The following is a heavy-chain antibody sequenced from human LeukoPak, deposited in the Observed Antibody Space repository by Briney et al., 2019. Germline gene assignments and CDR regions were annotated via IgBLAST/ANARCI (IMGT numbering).Heavy chain of an antibody. CDR2: ISYDGSNK. CDR1: GFTFSSYG. Sequence: GGSLRLSCAASGFTFSSYGMHWVRQAPGKGLEWVAVISYDGSNKYYADSVKGRFTISRDDSKNTLYLQMNSLRAEDTAVYYCARDREYCSGGSCYYYGMDVWGQGTTVTVSS. V-gene: IGHV3-30*03. D-gene: IGHD2-15*01. CDR3: ARDREYCSGGSCYYYGMDV. J-gene: IGHJ6*02.